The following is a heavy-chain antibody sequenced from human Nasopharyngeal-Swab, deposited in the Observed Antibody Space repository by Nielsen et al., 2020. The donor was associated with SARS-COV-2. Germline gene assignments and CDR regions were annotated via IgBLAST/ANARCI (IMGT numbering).Heavy chain of an antibody. CDR2: INPTGATT. J-gene: IGHJ4*02. V-gene: IGHV1-46*01. CDR1: GYTFTNSH. Sequence: ASVKVSCKASGYTFTNSHMHWVRPAPGQGLEWMGMINPTGATTSDAQNFEGRLYVTRDTSTGTVYMELSSRRSEDTAVYYCASGGSDFWEGYFDNWGQGTLVTVSS. CDR3: ASGGSDFWEGYFDN. D-gene: IGHD3/OR15-3a*01.